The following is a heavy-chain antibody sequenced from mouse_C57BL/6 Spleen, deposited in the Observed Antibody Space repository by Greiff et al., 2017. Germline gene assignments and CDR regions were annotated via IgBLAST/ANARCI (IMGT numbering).Heavy chain of an antibody. D-gene: IGHD1-1*01. CDR2: IWSGGST. Sequence: QVQLQQSGPGLVQPSQSLSITCTVSGFSLTSYGVHWVRQSPGKGLEWLGVIWSGGSTDYNAAFISRLSISKDNSKSQVFFKMNSLQADDTAIYYCARIGSRDYYAMDYWGQGTSVTVSS. CDR3: ARIGSRDYYAMDY. CDR1: GFSLTSYG. J-gene: IGHJ4*01. V-gene: IGHV2-2*01.